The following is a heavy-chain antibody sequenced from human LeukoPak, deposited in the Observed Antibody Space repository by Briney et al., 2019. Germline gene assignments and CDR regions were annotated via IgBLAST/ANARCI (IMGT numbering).Heavy chain of an antibody. CDR3: ARHRYYYDSSGYYYQP. V-gene: IGHV4-59*01. J-gene: IGHJ5*02. CDR2: IYYSGST. CDR1: GGSISTNY. D-gene: IGHD3-22*01. Sequence: PSETLSLTCTVSGGSISTNYWSWIRQPPGKGLEWIGYIYYSGSTNYNPSLKSRVTISVDTSKNQFSLRLSSVTAADTAVYYCARHRYYYDSSGYYYQPWGQGTLVTVSS.